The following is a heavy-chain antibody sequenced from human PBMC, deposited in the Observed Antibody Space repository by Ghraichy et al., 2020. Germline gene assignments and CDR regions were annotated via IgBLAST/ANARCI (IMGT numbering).Heavy chain of an antibody. CDR1: GLTFTKYW. CDR2: INQDGSDK. Sequence: GESLNISCAACGLTFTKYWMVWVRQAPGKGLEWVANINQDGSDKYYVDSVKGRFTISRDNAKNLLYLQMNSLRTEDTAMYYCAEIGTGWGQGTLVTVSS. V-gene: IGHV3-7*03. D-gene: IGHD1-14*01. J-gene: IGHJ4*02. CDR3: AEIGTG.